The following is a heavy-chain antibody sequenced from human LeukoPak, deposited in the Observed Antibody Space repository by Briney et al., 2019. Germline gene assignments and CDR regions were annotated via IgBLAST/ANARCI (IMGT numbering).Heavy chain of an antibody. CDR3: AKEAHYGSGSGDYFDY. CDR1: GFTFSSYA. CDR2: ISYDGSNK. D-gene: IGHD3-10*01. J-gene: IGHJ4*02. V-gene: IGHV3-30-3*01. Sequence: PGGSLRLSCAASGFTFSSYAMHWVRQAPGKGLEWVAVISYDGSNKYYADSVKGRFTISRDNSKNTLYLQMNSLRAEDTAVYYCAKEAHYGSGSGDYFDYWGQGTLVTVSS.